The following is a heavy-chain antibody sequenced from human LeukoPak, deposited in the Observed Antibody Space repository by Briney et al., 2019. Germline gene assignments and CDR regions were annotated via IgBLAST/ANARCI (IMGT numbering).Heavy chain of an antibody. Sequence: SEALSLTCTVSGGSISTSNSYYWGWIRQPPGKGLEWIGSIYFNGSTYDNPSLKSRVTISVDTSKNQFSLKLSSVTAADTAVYYCARDLRRDGYNYRYYFDYWGQGTLVTVSS. V-gene: IGHV4-39*07. J-gene: IGHJ4*02. CDR1: GGSISTSNSYY. CDR3: ARDLRRDGYNYRYYFDY. D-gene: IGHD5-24*01. CDR2: IYFNGST.